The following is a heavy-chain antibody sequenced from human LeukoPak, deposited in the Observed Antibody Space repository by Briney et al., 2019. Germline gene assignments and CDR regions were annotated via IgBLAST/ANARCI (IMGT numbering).Heavy chain of an antibody. Sequence: GGSLRLSCAASGFTFDDYGMSWVRQAPGKGLEWAANIKQDGSDKYYVDSVKGRFTISRDNAKKSLYLQMNSLRAEDTAVYYCARLRITDYYYYYMDVWGKGTTVTVSS. CDR2: IKQDGSDK. D-gene: IGHD3-16*01. J-gene: IGHJ6*03. CDR3: ARLRITDYYYYYMDV. CDR1: GFTFDDYG. V-gene: IGHV3-7*01.